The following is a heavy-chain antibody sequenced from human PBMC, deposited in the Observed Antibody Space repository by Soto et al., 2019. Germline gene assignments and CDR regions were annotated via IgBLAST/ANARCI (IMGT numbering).Heavy chain of an antibody. V-gene: IGHV1-8*01. CDR3: ARGVSAGVDY. CDR1: GYSFTSLD. Sequence: QVQLVQSGAEVREPGASVKVSCKASGYSFTSLDINWVRQTAGQGLEWMGWMQPSTGRTGYAQKFQGGVTMTRDTSITTAYMELTTLTAEDTAFYYCARGVSAGVDYWGQGTLVTVSS. J-gene: IGHJ4*02. CDR2: MQPSTGRT. D-gene: IGHD3-10*01.